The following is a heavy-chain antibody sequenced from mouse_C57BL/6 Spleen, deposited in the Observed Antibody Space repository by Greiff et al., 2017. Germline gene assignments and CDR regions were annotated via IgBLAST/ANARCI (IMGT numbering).Heavy chain of an antibody. CDR3: AIHYYGSSLDY. V-gene: IGHV1-74*01. CDR1: GYTFTSYW. CDR2: LHPSDSDT. D-gene: IGHD1-1*01. J-gene: IGHJ2*01. Sequence: VQLQQPGAELVKPGASVKVSCKASGYTFTSYWMHWVKQRPGQGLEWIGRLHPSDSDTNYNQKFKGKATLTVDKSSSTAYMQLSSLTSEDSAVYYCAIHYYGSSLDYWGQGTTLTVSS.